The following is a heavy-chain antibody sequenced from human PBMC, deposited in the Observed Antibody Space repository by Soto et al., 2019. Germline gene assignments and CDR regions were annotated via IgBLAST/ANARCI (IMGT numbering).Heavy chain of an antibody. CDR2: ISYDGSNK. Sequence: QVQLVESGGGAVQPGRSLRLSCAASGFTFSSCAMHWVRQAPGKGLEWVAVISYDGSNKYYADSVKGRFTVSRDNSKNTLYLQVNSLRAEDTAVYYCARDKRDLRFLEWSYYFDYWGQGTLVTVSS. V-gene: IGHV3-30-3*01. D-gene: IGHD3-3*01. J-gene: IGHJ4*02. CDR1: GFTFSSCA. CDR3: ARDKRDLRFLEWSYYFDY.